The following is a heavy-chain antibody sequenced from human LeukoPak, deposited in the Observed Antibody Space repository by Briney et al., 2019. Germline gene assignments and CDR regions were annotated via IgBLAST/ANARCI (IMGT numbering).Heavy chain of an antibody. V-gene: IGHV4-4*07. CDR3: PRDGWIQLWLGAFDI. Sequence: SETLSLTCTVSGGSISSYYWSWIRQPAGKGLEWIGRIYTSGSTNYNPSLKSRVTMSVDTSKNQLSLKLSSVTAADTAVYYCPRDGWIQLWLGAFDIWGQGTMVTVSS. J-gene: IGHJ3*02. D-gene: IGHD5-18*01. CDR1: GGSISSYY. CDR2: IYTSGST.